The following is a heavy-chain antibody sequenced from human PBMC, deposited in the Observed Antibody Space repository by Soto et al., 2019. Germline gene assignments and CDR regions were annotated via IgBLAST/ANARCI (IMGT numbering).Heavy chain of an antibody. CDR1: GFTFSGYW. Sequence: EVQLVESGGGLVQPGGSLRLSCAASGFTFSGYWMHWVRQAPGKGLVWVSRINTDGSSTSNADSVKGRFTISRDNAKNTMFLQMNSLSVEDTAVYYCPRTMGGWDYFDYWGPGTLVPVSS. D-gene: IGHD2-15*01. V-gene: IGHV3-74*01. CDR2: INTDGSST. CDR3: PRTMGGWDYFDY. J-gene: IGHJ4*02.